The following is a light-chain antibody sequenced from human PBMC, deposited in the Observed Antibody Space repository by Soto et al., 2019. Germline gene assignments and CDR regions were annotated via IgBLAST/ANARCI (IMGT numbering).Light chain of an antibody. CDR3: QQYGGSPLYT. V-gene: IGKV3-20*01. J-gene: IGKJ2*01. Sequence: EIVLTQSPGTLSLSPGDRATLSCRASQSVSSSDLAWYQQKPGQAPRLLIYCASTRATGIPDRFSGSGSGTDFTLPISSLEPEDFAVYYCQQYGGSPLYTFGQGTKLEIK. CDR1: QSVSSSD. CDR2: CAS.